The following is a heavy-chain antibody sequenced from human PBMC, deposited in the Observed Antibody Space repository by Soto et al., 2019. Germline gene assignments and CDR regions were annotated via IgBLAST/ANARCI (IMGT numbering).Heavy chain of an antibody. D-gene: IGHD3-10*01. J-gene: IGHJ6*03. CDR3: TKTPRSYYYYMDV. Sequence: EVQVLESGGGLVQPGGSLRLSCVASGFTFSTYAMNWVRQAPGKGLEWVSGISGSGSDRYYADSVRGRFTISRDNSNNTLNLQMDSLRAEDTARYYGTKTPRSYYYYMDVLGKGTTVPVSS. CDR1: GFTFSTYA. V-gene: IGHV3-23*01. CDR2: ISGSGSDR.